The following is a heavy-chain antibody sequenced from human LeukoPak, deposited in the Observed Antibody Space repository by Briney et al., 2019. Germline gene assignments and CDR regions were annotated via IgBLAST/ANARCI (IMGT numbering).Heavy chain of an antibody. J-gene: IGHJ4*02. CDR2: IYYSGRT. CDR1: GGSISSGDYY. V-gene: IGHV4-39*07. D-gene: IGHD3-16*02. CDR3: ARGNSHYDYVWGSYRKSYYFDY. Sequence: PSETLSLTCTVSGGSISSGDYYWGWIRQLPGKGLEWIGYIYYSGRTYYNPSLKSRVTISVDTSKNQFSLKLSSVTAADTAVYYCARGNSHYDYVWGSYRKSYYFDYWGQGTLVTVSS.